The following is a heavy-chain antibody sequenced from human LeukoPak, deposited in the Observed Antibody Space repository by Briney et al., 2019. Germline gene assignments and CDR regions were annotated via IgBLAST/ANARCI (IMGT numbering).Heavy chain of an antibody. J-gene: IGHJ4*02. D-gene: IGHD3-22*01. V-gene: IGHV3-53*04. CDR2: IYSGGST. CDR1: GFTFSSYG. CDR3: ARGLYDSSGYAAYYFDY. Sequence: GGSLRLSCAASGFTFSSYGMHWVRQAPGKGLEWVSVIYSGGSTYYADSVKGRFTISRHNSKNTLYLQMNSLRAEDTAVYYCARGLYDSSGYAAYYFDYWGQGTLVTVSS.